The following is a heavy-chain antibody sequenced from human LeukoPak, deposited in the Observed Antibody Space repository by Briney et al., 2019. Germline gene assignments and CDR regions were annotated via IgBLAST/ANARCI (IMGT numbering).Heavy chain of an antibody. Sequence: ASVKVSCKASGYTFTGYYIHWVRQAPGQGLEWMGWINPNSGSIKYGQKFQGRVTMTADTSTSTAYMELRSLRSDDTAVYYCARVGSYRGGDYYYYYMDVWGKGTTVTVSS. V-gene: IGHV1-2*02. D-gene: IGHD1-26*01. CDR2: INPNSGSI. J-gene: IGHJ6*03. CDR3: ARVGSYRGGDYYYYYMDV. CDR1: GYTFTGYY.